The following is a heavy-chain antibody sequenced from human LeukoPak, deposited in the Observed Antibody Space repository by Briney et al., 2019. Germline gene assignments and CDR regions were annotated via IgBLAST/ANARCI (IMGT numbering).Heavy chain of an antibody. CDR1: GGTSSSYA. D-gene: IGHD1/OR15-1a*01. V-gene: IGHV1-69*13. CDR3: AREETGTGGNWFDP. Sequence: SVKVSCKASGGTSSSYAISWVRQAPGQGLEWMGGIIPIFGTANYAQKFQGRVTITADESTSTAHMELSSLRSEDTAVYYCAREETGTGGNWFDPWGQGTLVTVSS. CDR2: IIPIFGTA. J-gene: IGHJ5*02.